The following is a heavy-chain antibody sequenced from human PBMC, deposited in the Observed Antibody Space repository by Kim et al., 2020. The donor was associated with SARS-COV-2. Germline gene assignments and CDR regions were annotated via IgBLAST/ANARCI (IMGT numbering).Heavy chain of an antibody. J-gene: IGHJ5*02. CDR3: ARVSSGSSSWYWFDP. V-gene: IGHV3-11*01. D-gene: IGHD6-13*01. Sequence: ADSVKGQSLNSRNNTKNSMYLQMNSLRAEDTAVYYCARVSSGSSSWYWFDPWGQGTLVTVSS.